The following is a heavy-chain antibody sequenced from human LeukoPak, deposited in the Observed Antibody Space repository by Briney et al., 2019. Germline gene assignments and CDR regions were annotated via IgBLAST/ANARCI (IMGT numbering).Heavy chain of an antibody. CDR3: AREWVSTDEAYYYYGMDV. CDR2: ISSDGSNK. Sequence: GGSLRLSCVASGFTFSIYGMHWVRQAPGKGLEWVAVISSDGSNKYYADSVKGRFTISRDNSKNTLYLQMNSLRAEDTAVYYCAREWVSTDEAYYYYGMDVWGQGTTVTVSS. D-gene: IGHD6-13*01. V-gene: IGHV3-30*03. CDR1: GFTFSIYG. J-gene: IGHJ6*02.